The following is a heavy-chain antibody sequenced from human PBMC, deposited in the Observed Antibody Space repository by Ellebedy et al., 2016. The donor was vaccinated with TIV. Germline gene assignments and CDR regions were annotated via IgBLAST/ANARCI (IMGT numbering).Heavy chain of an antibody. CDR2: MSVTFNKN. CDR1: GFTFSNSA. D-gene: IGHD2/OR15-2a*01. V-gene: IGHV3-23*01. CDR3: AKKVGNGLSLDY. J-gene: IGHJ4*02. Sequence: GESLKISCAASGFTFSNSAMSWVRQAPGKGLEWVSAMSVTFNKNYYIDSVKGRFTISRDNSKSTLYLQMNSLRAEDTAVYYCAKKVGNGLSLDYWGQGMLVTVSS.